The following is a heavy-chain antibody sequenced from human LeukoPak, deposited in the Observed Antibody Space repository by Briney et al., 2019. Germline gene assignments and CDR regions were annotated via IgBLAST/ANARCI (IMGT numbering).Heavy chain of an antibody. Sequence: SETLSLTCTVSGGSISSSSYYWGWIRQPPGKGLEWIGTIYYSGSTYYNPSLKSRVTISVDTSKNQFSLKLSSVTAADTAVYYCARDGIAAAGHNWFDPWGQGTLVTVSS. CDR2: IYYSGST. CDR1: GGSISSSSYY. CDR3: ARDGIAAAGHNWFDP. D-gene: IGHD6-13*01. J-gene: IGHJ5*02. V-gene: IGHV4-39*07.